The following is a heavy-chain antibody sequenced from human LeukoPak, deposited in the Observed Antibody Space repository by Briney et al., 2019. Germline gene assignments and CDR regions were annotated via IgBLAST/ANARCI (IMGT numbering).Heavy chain of an antibody. D-gene: IGHD3-22*01. J-gene: IGHJ4*02. CDR3: ARAYYYDGGAYFGY. CDR1: GFTFDDYT. CDR2: ISGDGGST. V-gene: IGHV3-43*02. Sequence: GGSLRLSRAASGFTFDDYTMHWVRQVPGKGLEWVSLISGDGGSTYYADSVKGRFTISRDNSRSSLYLQMNSLRTEDTALYYCARAYYYDGGAYFGYWGQGTLVTVSS.